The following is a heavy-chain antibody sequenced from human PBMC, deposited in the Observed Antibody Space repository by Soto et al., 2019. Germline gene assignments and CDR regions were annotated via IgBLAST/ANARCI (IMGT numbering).Heavy chain of an antibody. J-gene: IGHJ6*02. CDR3: ARGHLGLDA. Sequence: QVQLQAWGPGLVKPSETLSLTCTVSGDSITSHYWSWIRQSPGKGLEWIGYIYYTGITNYNPSLKSRVSISLDTSKNQFSLRLSSVAAADTADYYCARGHLGLDAWGQGTTVTVSS. V-gene: IGHV4-59*11. CDR1: GDSITSHY. CDR2: IYYTGIT.